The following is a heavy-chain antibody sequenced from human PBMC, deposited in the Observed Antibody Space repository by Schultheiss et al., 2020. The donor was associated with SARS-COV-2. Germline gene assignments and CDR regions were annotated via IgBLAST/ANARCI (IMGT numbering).Heavy chain of an antibody. CDR1: GGPISSYY. CDR2: IYYSGST. D-gene: IGHD6-25*01. V-gene: IGHV4-59*01. CDR3: ARVLRAATDYYYYYMDV. J-gene: IGHJ6*03. Sequence: SQTLSLTCTVSGGPISSYYWSWIRQPPGKGLEWIGYIYYSGSTNYNPSLKSRVTISVDTSKNQFSLKLSSVTAADTAVYYCARVLRAATDYYYYYMDVWGKGTTVTVAS.